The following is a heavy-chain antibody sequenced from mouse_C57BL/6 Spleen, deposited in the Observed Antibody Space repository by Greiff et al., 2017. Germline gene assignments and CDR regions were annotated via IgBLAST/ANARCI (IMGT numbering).Heavy chain of an antibody. CDR2: IDPSDSYT. CDR3: AREGPTMVTTGFAY. D-gene: IGHD2-9*01. J-gene: IGHJ3*01. Sequence: QVQLQQPGAELVRPGTSVKLSCKASGYTFTSYWMHWVKQRPGQGLEWIGVIDPSDSYTNYNQKFKGKATLTVDTSSSTAYMQLSSLTSEDSAVYYCAREGPTMVTTGFAYWGQGTLVTVSA. CDR1: GYTFTSYW. V-gene: IGHV1-59*01.